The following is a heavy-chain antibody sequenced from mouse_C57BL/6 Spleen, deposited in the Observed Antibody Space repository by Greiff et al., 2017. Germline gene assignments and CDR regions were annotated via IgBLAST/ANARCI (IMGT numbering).Heavy chain of an antibody. Sequence: EVKLVESGGGLVKPGGSLKLSCAASGFTFRSYAMSWVRQTPEKRLEWVATISDGGSYTYSPDNVKGRFTISRDNAKNNLYLQMSHLKSEDTAMYYCARASYYGSLYYFDYWGQGTTLTVSS. V-gene: IGHV5-4*03. D-gene: IGHD1-1*01. J-gene: IGHJ2*01. CDR3: ARASYYGSLYYFDY. CDR1: GFTFRSYA. CDR2: ISDGGSYT.